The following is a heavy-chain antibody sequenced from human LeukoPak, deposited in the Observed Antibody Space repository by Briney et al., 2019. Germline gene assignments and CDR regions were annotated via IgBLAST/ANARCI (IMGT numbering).Heavy chain of an antibody. CDR3: ARSDYYDSSRYCYRY. CDR1: GCTFSTYA. V-gene: IGHV3-48*04. CDR2: ISSGSGTI. D-gene: IGHD3-22*01. J-gene: IGHJ4*02. Sequence: GGSLRLSCAASGCTFSTYAMNWVRQAPGKGLEWVSYISSGSGTIYYADSVKGRFTISRDNAKNSLYLQMNTLRAEDTAVYYCARSDYYDSSRYCYRYWGQGTLVTVSS.